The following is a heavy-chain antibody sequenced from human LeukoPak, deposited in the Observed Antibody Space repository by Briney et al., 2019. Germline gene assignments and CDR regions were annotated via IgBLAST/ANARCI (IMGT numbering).Heavy chain of an antibody. CDR3: ARLGYCSSTSCYTNYYFYMDG. J-gene: IGHJ6*03. CDR1: GFTFSSYW. D-gene: IGHD2-2*02. Sequence: GSLRLSCVASGFTFSSYWMSWIRQPPRKGLEWIGEINHSGSTNYNPSLKSRVTISVDTSKNQFSLKLSSVTAADTAVYYCARLGYCSSTSCYTNYYFYMDGWGKGTTVTVSS. V-gene: IGHV4-34*01. CDR2: INHSGST.